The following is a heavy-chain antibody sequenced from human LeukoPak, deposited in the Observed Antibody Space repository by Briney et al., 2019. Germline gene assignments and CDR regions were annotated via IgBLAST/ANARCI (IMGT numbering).Heavy chain of an antibody. CDR1: GGSISSSSYS. CDR3: ARGLVLWWTTMRGDFDY. V-gene: IGHV4-39*07. CDR2: IYYTGTT. D-gene: IGHD2-21*01. J-gene: IGHJ4*02. Sequence: PSETLSLTCSVSGGSISSSSYSWGWVRQPPGKGLEWLGSIYYTGTTYDNPSLKSRVTISVDTSKNQFSLKLSSVTAADTAVYYCARGLVLWWTTMRGDFDYWGQGTLVTVSS.